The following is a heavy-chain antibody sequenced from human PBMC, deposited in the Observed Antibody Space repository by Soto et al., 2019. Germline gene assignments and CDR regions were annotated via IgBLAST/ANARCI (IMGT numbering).Heavy chain of an antibody. D-gene: IGHD3-9*01. CDR1: GYTFTSYA. Sequence: ASVKVSCKASGYTFTSYAMHWVRQAPGQRLEWMGWINAGNGNTKYSQKFQGRVTITRDTSASTAYMELSSLRSEDTAVYYCARDHKTYYDILTGPGLYGMDVWRQGTTVTVSS. J-gene: IGHJ6*02. CDR2: INAGNGNT. CDR3: ARDHKTYYDILTGPGLYGMDV. V-gene: IGHV1-3*01.